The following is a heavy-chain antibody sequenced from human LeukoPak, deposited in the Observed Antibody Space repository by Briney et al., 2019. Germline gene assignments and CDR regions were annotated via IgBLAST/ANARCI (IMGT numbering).Heavy chain of an antibody. D-gene: IGHD3-22*01. J-gene: IGHJ6*02. CDR1: GDSISSATYY. Sequence: SETLSLTCTVSGDSISSATYYWGRIRQPPGKGLEGIGAIYYSGSTYYNPSLKSRVTISIHTSKNQFSLKLNSVTAADTAVYYGARSKSGYVRPYYYYGMEVWGQGTAVNVSS. V-gene: IGHV4-39*01. CDR3: ARSKSGYVRPYYYYGMEV. CDR2: IYYSGST.